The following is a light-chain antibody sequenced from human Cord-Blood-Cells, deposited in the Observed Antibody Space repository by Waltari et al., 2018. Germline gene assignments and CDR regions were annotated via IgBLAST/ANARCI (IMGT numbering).Light chain of an antibody. V-gene: IGLV2-8*01. Sequence: QSALTQPPSASGSPGQSVTIPCTGTSSDVGGYNYVSWYQQHPGKAPKLMIYEVSKRPSGVPDRFSGSKSGNTASLTVSGLQAEDEADYYCSSYAGSNLVVFGGGTKLTV. CDR2: EVS. CDR1: SSDVGGYNY. CDR3: SSYAGSNLVV. J-gene: IGLJ2*01.